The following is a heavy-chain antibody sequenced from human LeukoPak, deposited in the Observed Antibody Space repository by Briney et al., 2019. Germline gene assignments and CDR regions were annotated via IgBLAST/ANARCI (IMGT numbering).Heavy chain of an antibody. CDR1: GFTFSSYG. CDR3: ARDLFSGSYSTYYYYGLDV. Sequence: PGGSLRLSCAASGFTFSSYGMHWVRQAPGKGLEWVAVIWYDGSNKYYADSVKGRFTIPRDNSKNTLYLQINSLRAEDTAVYYCARDLFSGSYSTYYYYGLDVWGQGTTVTVSS. CDR2: IWYDGSNK. D-gene: IGHD1-26*01. J-gene: IGHJ6*02. V-gene: IGHV3-33*01.